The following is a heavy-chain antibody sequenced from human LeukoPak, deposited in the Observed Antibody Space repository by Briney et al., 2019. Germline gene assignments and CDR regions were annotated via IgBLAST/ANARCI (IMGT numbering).Heavy chain of an antibody. V-gene: IGHV5-51*01. CDR3: ARSGPGYYYDSSGSFDY. CDR1: GYSFTSYW. Sequence: GESLKISCKGSGYSFTSYWIGWVRQMPGKGLEWMVIIYPGDSDTRYGPSFQGQVTISADKSISTAYLQWSSLKASDTAMYYCARSGPGYYYDSSGSFDYWGQGTLVTVSS. J-gene: IGHJ4*02. D-gene: IGHD3-22*01. CDR2: IYPGDSDT.